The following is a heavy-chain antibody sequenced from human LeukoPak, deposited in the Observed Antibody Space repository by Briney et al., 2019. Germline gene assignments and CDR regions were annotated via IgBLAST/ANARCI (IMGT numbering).Heavy chain of an antibody. CDR2: IKLDGSEK. J-gene: IGHJ4*02. Sequence: EGSLRLSCAASGFTFSSYWMTWVRQAPGKGLEWVANIKLDGSEKYYVDSVKGRFTISRDNAKNSLYLQMNSLTAEDSAVYYCARAFRRFHYWGQGTLVTVSS. CDR3: ARAFRRFHY. V-gene: IGHV3-7*01. CDR1: GFTFSSYW.